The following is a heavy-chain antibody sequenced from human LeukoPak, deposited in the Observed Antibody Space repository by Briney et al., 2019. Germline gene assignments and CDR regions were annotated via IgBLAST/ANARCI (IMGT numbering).Heavy chain of an antibody. CDR2: ISAYNGNT. J-gene: IGHJ6*02. D-gene: IGHD2-2*01. CDR3: ARDRPGYCSSISCFGHYYYYYGMDV. CDR1: GYTFTSYG. Sequence: EASVKVSCKASGYTFTSYGISWVRQAPGQGLEWMGWISAYNGNTNYAQKLQGRVTMTTDTSTSTAYMELRSLRSDDTAVYYCARDRPGYCSSISCFGHYYYYYGMDVWGQGTTVTVSS. V-gene: IGHV1-18*01.